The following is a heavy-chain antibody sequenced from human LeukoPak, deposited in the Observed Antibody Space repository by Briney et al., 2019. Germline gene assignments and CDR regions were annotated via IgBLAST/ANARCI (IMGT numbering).Heavy chain of an antibody. Sequence: QPGGSLRLSCAASGFSFSSYWMTWVRQAPGKGLKWVANIKQDGSEKYYVDSVKGRFTISRDNAKNSLYLQMSSLRAEDTAVYYCARDSDDLDIWGQGTMVTVSS. CDR2: IKQDGSEK. V-gene: IGHV3-7*01. J-gene: IGHJ3*02. CDR3: ARDSDDLDI. CDR1: GFSFSSYW.